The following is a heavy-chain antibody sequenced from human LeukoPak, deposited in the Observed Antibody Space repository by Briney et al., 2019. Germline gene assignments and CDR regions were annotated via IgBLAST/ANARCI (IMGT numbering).Heavy chain of an antibody. V-gene: IGHV3-21*01. Sequence: GGSPRLSCAASGFTFSSYSMNWVRQAPGKGLEWVSSISSSSSYIYYADSVKGRFTISRDNAKNSLYLQMNSLRAEDTAVYYCARGVLPYYYMDVWGKGTTVTVSS. CDR1: GFTFSSYS. CDR2: ISSSSSYI. J-gene: IGHJ6*03. CDR3: ARGVLPYYYMDV.